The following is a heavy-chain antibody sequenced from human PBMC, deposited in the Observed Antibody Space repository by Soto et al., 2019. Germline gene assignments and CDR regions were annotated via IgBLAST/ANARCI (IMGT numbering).Heavy chain of an antibody. CDR3: ATRTYHDYVWGSFDY. Sequence: ASVKVSCKVSGYTLTELSLHWVRQPPGKGPEWMGGFDPEDAETIFAQKFQGRVTLTEDTSTDTAYMELSSLGSDDTAVYYCATRTYHDYVWGSFDYWGQGTPITVSS. D-gene: IGHD3-16*01. V-gene: IGHV1-24*01. J-gene: IGHJ4*02. CDR2: FDPEDAET. CDR1: GYTLTELS.